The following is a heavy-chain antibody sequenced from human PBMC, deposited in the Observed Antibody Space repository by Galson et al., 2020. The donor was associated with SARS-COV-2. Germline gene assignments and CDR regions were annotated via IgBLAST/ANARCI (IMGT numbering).Heavy chain of an antibody. D-gene: IGHD3-10*01. CDR3: TTDPYYGSGSYSDAFDI. J-gene: IGHJ3*02. CDR2: IKSKTDGGTT. CDR1: GFTFSNAW. Sequence: AGGSLRLSCAASGFTFSNAWMSWVRQAPGKGLEWVGRIKSKTDGGTTDYAAPVKGRFTISRDDSKNTLYLQMNSLKTEDTAVYYCTTDPYYGSGSYSDAFDIWGQGTMVTVSS. V-gene: IGHV3-15*01.